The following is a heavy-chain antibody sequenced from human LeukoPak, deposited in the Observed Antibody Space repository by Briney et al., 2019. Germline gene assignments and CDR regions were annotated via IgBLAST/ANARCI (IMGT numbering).Heavy chain of an antibody. CDR3: ARKAGYYYGSGDY. V-gene: IGHV3-30*03. J-gene: IGHJ4*02. CDR2: ISYDGSNK. Sequence: GGSLRLSCAASGFTFSSYGMHWVRQAPGKGLEWVAVISYDGSNKYYADSVKGRFTISRDNPKNTLYLQMNSLRAEDTAVYYCARKAGYYYGSGDYWGQGTLVTVSS. CDR1: GFTFSSYG. D-gene: IGHD3-10*01.